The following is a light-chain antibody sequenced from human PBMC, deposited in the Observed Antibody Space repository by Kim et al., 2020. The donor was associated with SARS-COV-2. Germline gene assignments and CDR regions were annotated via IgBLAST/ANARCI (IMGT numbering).Light chain of an antibody. V-gene: IGKV3D-7*01. Sequence: PGERVTLSCRASQSVSSCYLTWYQQKPGQAPRLLIYGASTRATGIPARFSGSGSGTDFTLTISSLQPEDFAVYYCQQDYNLLWTFGQGTKVDIK. J-gene: IGKJ1*01. CDR3: QQDYNLLWT. CDR1: QSVSSCY. CDR2: GAS.